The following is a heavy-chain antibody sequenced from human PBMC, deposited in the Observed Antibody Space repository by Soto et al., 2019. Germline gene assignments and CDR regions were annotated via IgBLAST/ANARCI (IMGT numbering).Heavy chain of an antibody. V-gene: IGHV4-59*01. D-gene: IGHD1-26*01. Sequence: SETLSLTCTVSGGSISSDYWSWIRQPPGKGLEWIGYISYSGNTNYNPSLKSLVTISVDTSKKQFSLKLRSVTAADTAVYYCARVLSGSSLFDYWGQGMLVTVSS. J-gene: IGHJ4*02. CDR2: ISYSGNT. CDR1: GGSISSDY. CDR3: ARVLSGSSLFDY.